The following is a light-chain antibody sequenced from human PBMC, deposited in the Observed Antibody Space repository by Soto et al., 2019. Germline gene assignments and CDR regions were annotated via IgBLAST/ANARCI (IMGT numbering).Light chain of an antibody. CDR1: SSDVGGYNY. J-gene: IGLJ3*02. Sequence: QSALTQPASVSGSPGQSITISCTGSSSDVGGYNYVSWYQQYPGKAPQVLLYEVSNRPSGVSNRFSGSKSGNTASLTISGLQADDEADYYCSSYTSSLTWVFGWGTKLTVL. CDR3: SSYTSSLTWV. V-gene: IGLV2-14*01. CDR2: EVS.